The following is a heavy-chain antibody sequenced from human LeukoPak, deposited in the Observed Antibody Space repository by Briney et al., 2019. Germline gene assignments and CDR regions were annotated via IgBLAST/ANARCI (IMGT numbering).Heavy chain of an antibody. CDR2: ISSSSNTI. CDR1: GFTFSNSN. D-gene: IGHD2-15*01. Sequence: GGSLRLSCAASGFTFSNSNMNWVRQAPGKGLEWRLYISSSSNTIYYADSTKGRFTISRDNAKNSLYLQMNSLRAEDTAVYYCARTLGGIRPYDAFDIWGQGTMVTVSS. J-gene: IGHJ3*02. V-gene: IGHV3-48*01. CDR3: ARTLGGIRPYDAFDI.